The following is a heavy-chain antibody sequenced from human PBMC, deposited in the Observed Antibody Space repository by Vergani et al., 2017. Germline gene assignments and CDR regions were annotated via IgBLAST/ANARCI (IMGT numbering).Heavy chain of an antibody. D-gene: IGHD4-23*01. Sequence: QVQLVQSGAEVKKPGSSVKVSCKASGGTFSSYAISWVRQAPGQGLEWMGGIIPIFGTANYAQKFQGRGTITADKATSTAYMELSSLRSEDTAVYYCARVSTTVVTPSVPLPWYFDLWGRGTLVTVSS. V-gene: IGHV1-69*06. CDR1: GGTFSSYA. CDR3: ARVSTTVVTPSVPLPWYFDL. CDR2: IIPIFGTA. J-gene: IGHJ2*01.